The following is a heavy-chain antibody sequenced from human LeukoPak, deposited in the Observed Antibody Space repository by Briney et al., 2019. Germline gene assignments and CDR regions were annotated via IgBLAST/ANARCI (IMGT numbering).Heavy chain of an antibody. CDR2: IHHSGST. CDR3: AKGVDIWFGEYNWFDP. D-gene: IGHD3-10*01. J-gene: IGHJ5*02. Sequence: SETLSLTCTVSGYSISSGYYWGWIRQPPGKGLEWIGSIHHSGSTYYNPSLNSRVTISVDTSKNQFSLNLSSVTAADTAVYYCAKGVDIWFGEYNWFDPWGQGTLVTVSS. CDR1: GYSISSGYY. V-gene: IGHV4-38-2*02.